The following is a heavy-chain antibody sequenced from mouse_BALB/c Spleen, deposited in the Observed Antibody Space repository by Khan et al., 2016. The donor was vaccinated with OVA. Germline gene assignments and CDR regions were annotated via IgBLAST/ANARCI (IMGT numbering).Heavy chain of an antibody. CDR2: ISYSGRT. V-gene: IGHV3-2*02. Sequence: QLEESGPGLVKPSQSLSLTCTVTGYSITSDYAWNWIRQFPGNKLEWMGYISYSGRTSYNPSLKSRISITRDTSKYQFFLQLNSVTTEDTATYYCARSVTITTVVATDFDYWGQGTTLTVSS. J-gene: IGHJ2*01. D-gene: IGHD1-1*01. CDR3: ARSVTITTVVATDFDY. CDR1: GYSITSDYA.